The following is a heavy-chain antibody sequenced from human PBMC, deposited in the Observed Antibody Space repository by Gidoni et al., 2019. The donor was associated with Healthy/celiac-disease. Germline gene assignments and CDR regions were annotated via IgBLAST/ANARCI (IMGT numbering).Heavy chain of an antibody. Sequence: QLALQQPGPGLVRPSEPLSRTWTVSRGAISSSTYYWGWIRQPPGKGLEWIGSIYYRGSTYYNPSLKSLVTISVDTSKNQFSLRLSSVTAADTAVYYCARHENSNYVLYPNWFDPWGQGTLVTVSS. CDR1: RGAISSSTYY. CDR3: ARHENSNYVLYPNWFDP. V-gene: IGHV4-39*01. D-gene: IGHD4-4*01. J-gene: IGHJ5*02. CDR2: IYYRGST.